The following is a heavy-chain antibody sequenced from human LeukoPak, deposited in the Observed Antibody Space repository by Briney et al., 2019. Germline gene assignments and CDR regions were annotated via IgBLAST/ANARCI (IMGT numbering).Heavy chain of an antibody. CDR3: ARDAYQVLVTYYYGMDV. D-gene: IGHD2-2*01. CDR1: GFSFSSYN. CDR2: ISSGSSSI. Sequence: GGSLRLSCAASGFSFSSYNMNWVRQAPGKGLEWVSYISSGSSSIYYEDSVKGRFTISRDNAKNSLYLQMNSLRDEDTAVYFCARDAYQVLVTYYYGMDVWGQGTTVTVSS. J-gene: IGHJ6*02. V-gene: IGHV3-48*02.